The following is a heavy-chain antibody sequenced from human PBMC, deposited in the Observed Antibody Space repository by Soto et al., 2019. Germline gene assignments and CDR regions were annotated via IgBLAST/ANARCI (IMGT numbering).Heavy chain of an antibody. D-gene: IGHD2-15*01. J-gene: IGHJ3*02. Sequence: GGSLRLSCAASGFTFSSYGMHWVRQAPGKGLEWVAVISYDGSNKYYADSVKGRFTISRDNSKNTLYLQMNSLRAEDTAVYYCAKDHLGTLGYCSGGSCPTLAFDIWGQGTMVTVSS. CDR3: AKDHLGTLGYCSGGSCPTLAFDI. CDR2: ISYDGSNK. V-gene: IGHV3-30*18. CDR1: GFTFSSYG.